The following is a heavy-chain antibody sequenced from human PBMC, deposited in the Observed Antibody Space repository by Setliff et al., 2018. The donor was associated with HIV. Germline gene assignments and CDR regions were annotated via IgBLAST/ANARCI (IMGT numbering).Heavy chain of an antibody. CDR3: AALTTGYYFDY. Sequence: SETLSLTCTVSGGTVSSGGYYWSWIRQHPGKGLEWIGYIYYSGSTNYNPSLKSRVTISVDMSKNQFSLRLSSVTAADTAVYYCAALTTGYYFDYWGQGTLVTVSS. CDR1: GGTVSSGGYY. J-gene: IGHJ4*01. D-gene: IGHD4-17*01. V-gene: IGHV4-61*08. CDR2: IYYSGST.